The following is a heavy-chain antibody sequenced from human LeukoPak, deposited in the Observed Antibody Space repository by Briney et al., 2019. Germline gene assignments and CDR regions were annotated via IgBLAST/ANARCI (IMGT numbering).Heavy chain of an antibody. CDR2: ISGSGGST. CDR3: ARDSYYGSGSPKLGYYYYYYMDV. Sequence: GGSLRLSCAASGFTFSSYAMSWVRQAPGKGLEWVSAISGSGGSTYYADSVKGRFTISRDNSKNTLYLQMNSLRAEDMAVYYCARDSYYGSGSPKLGYYYYYYMDVWGKGTTVTVSS. D-gene: IGHD3-10*01. CDR1: GFTFSSYA. J-gene: IGHJ6*03. V-gene: IGHV3-23*01.